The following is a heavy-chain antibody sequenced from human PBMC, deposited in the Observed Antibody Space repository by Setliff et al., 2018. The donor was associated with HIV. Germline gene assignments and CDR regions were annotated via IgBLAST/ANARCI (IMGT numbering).Heavy chain of an antibody. D-gene: IGHD6-19*01. CDR2: IWYDGSIE. Sequence: HPGGSLRLSCAASEFTFSSYAMHWVRQAAGKGLKWVAVIWYDGSIEYYIDSVKGRFTISRDNSKNTLYLQMNSLRAEDTAVYYCAKDSSGWLGYFDYWGQGTLVTVSS. CDR3: AKDSSGWLGYFDY. CDR1: EFTFSSYA. V-gene: IGHV3-33*06. J-gene: IGHJ4*02.